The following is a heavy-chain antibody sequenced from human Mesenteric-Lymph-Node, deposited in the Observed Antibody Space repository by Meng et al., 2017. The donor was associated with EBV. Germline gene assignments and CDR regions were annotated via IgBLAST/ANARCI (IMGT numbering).Heavy chain of an antibody. CDR3: ARDGASSGWYLDY. D-gene: IGHD6-19*01. CDR2: TSYSGST. Sequence: VQRQESGPGLVKPSETLSLTCTVSGGSISTYYWSWIRQPPGKGLEWIGYTSYSGSTNYNPSLKSRVTISVDTSKNHLSLRLTSVTAADTAVYYCARDGASSGWYLDYWGQGTLVTVSS. V-gene: IGHV4-59*01. CDR1: GGSISTYY. J-gene: IGHJ4*02.